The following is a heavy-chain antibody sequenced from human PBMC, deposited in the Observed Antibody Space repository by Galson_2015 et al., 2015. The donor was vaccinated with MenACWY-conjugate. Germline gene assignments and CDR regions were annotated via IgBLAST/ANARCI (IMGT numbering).Heavy chain of an antibody. V-gene: IGHV1-69*13. CDR2: IIPIFGTA. Sequence: SVKVSCKASGGTFSSYAISWVRQAPGQGLEWMGGIIPIFGTANYAQKFQGRVTITADESTSTAYMELSSLRSEDTAVYYCATTGYCSGGSCYYWGQGTLVTVSS. CDR1: GGTFSSYA. CDR3: ATTGYCSGGSCYY. D-gene: IGHD2-15*01. J-gene: IGHJ4*02.